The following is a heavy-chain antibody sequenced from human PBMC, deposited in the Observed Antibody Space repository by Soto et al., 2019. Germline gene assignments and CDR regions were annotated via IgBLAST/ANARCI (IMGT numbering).Heavy chain of an antibody. D-gene: IGHD2-15*01. Sequence: EVQLLESGGGLEQPGGSLRLSCAASGFTFSSYAMSWARQAPGKGLEWVSIISVSGDITYYADSVKGRFTISRDNSKNTLYLQMNRLRAEGTALYYCAKWVVAAATNRPSDDWGRGPLVTLSS. CDR2: ISVSGDIT. V-gene: IGHV3-23*01. CDR1: GFTFSSYA. J-gene: IGHJ4*02. CDR3: AKWVVAAATNRPSDD.